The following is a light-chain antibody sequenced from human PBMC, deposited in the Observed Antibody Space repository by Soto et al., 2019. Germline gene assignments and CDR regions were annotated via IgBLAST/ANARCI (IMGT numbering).Light chain of an antibody. CDR2: GAS. CDR3: QQYGSSPLT. V-gene: IGKV3-20*01. CDR1: QSVSSTS. Sequence: VLTQSPGTLSLSPGERVTILCLASQSVSSTSLAWYQQKPGQTPRLLIYGASSRATGTPDRISGGGSGTHFTLTISRLEPEDFAVYYCQQYGSSPLTFGPGTQVDIK. J-gene: IGKJ3*01.